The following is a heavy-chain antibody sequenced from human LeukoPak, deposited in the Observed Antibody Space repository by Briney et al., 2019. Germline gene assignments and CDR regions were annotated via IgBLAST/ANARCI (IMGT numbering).Heavy chain of an antibody. CDR1: GGSFSGYY. CDR2: INHSGST. CDR3: ARRIAARPRGYWFDP. D-gene: IGHD6-6*01. Sequence: PSETLSLTCAVYGGSFSGYYWSWIRHPPAKALEWIGEINHSGSTNYNPSLKSRVTISVDTSKNQFSLKVSSVTAADTAVYYCARRIAARPRGYWFDPWGQGTLVTVSS. V-gene: IGHV4-34*01. J-gene: IGHJ5*02.